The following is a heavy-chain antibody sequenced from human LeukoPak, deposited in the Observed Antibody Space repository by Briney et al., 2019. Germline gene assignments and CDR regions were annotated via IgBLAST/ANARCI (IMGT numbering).Heavy chain of an antibody. CDR1: GYTFTSYY. V-gene: IGHV1-46*01. CDR3: ARSRDPITMIVAVMEGDAFDI. CDR2: INPSGGST. J-gene: IGHJ3*02. D-gene: IGHD3-22*01. Sequence: ASVKVSCKASGYTFTSYYMHWVRQAPGQGLEWMGIINPSGGSTSYAQKFQGRVTMTRDTSTSTVYMELSSLRSEDTAVYYCARSRDPITMIVAVMEGDAFDIWGQGTMVTVSS.